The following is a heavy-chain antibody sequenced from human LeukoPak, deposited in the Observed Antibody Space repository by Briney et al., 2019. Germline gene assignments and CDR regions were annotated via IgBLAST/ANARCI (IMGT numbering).Heavy chain of an antibody. D-gene: IGHD6-6*01. CDR2: ITGSGGST. V-gene: IGHV3-23*01. J-gene: IGHJ3*02. Sequence: GGSLRLSCTASGFTFSSYAMNWVRQAPGKGLEWVSAITGSGGSTYYADSVKGRFTLSRDNSKNTLYLQMNSLRAEDTAVYYCAREASSADAFDIWGQGTMVTVSS. CDR1: GFTFSSYA. CDR3: AREASSADAFDI.